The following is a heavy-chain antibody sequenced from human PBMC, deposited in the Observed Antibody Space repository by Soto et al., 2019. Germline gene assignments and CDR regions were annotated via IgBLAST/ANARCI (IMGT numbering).Heavy chain of an antibody. V-gene: IGHV4-39*01. CDR1: SGSISSSSSY. Sequence: PSDTLSLTCTVSSGSISSSSSYWVFIRHPPWKGLEWVGSIYYLWNTYYNPSLGSRVTISVDTSKNQFSLKLRSVTAADTAVFYCAGLYPYESSGYHLNYWGQGALVTVSS. J-gene: IGHJ4*02. CDR2: IYYLWNT. CDR3: AGLYPYESSGYHLNY. D-gene: IGHD3-22*01.